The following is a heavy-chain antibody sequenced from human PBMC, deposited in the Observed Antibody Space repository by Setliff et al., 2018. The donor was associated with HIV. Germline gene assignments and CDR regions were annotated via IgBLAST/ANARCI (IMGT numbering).Heavy chain of an antibody. J-gene: IGHJ5*02. CDR1: GYSTSSGFY. V-gene: IGHV4-38-2*02. CDR3: ARDAPTVYANGWFDP. D-gene: IGHD2-8*01. Sequence: ASETLSLTCAVSGYSTSSGFYWGWIRQPPGKGLEWIGSIYHSGSTYYNPSLRSRVTISVDTSKNQFSLKLSSVTAADTAVYYCARDAPTVYANGWFDPWGQGTLVTVSS. CDR2: IYHSGST.